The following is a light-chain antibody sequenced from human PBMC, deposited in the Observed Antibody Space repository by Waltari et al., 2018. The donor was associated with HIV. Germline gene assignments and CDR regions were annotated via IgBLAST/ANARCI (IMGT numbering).Light chain of an antibody. CDR1: RSNIAGHF. J-gene: IGLJ1*01. Sequence: QSVLTQPPSVSATPGQTINISCSGSRSNIAGHFVFWDQQVATTAPRLLVYRNDQRPSGVSDRFSGFRLGTSASLAISGLRSEDEGNYYCASWDDSLPGHVFGTGT. CDR2: RND. CDR3: ASWDDSLPGHV. V-gene: IGLV1-47*01.